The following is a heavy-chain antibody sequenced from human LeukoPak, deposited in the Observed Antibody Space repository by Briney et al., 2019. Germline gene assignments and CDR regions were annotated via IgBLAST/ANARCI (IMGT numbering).Heavy chain of an antibody. CDR2: IYYSGST. D-gene: IGHD3-10*01. Sequence: KSSETLSLTCTVSGGSISSYYWSWIRQPPGKGLEWIGYIYYSGSTNYNPSLKSRVTISVDTSKNQFSLKLSSVTAADTAVYYCASFSGSYLSLYFDYWGQGTLVTVSS. CDR3: ASFSGSYLSLYFDY. V-gene: IGHV4-59*01. J-gene: IGHJ4*02. CDR1: GGSISSYY.